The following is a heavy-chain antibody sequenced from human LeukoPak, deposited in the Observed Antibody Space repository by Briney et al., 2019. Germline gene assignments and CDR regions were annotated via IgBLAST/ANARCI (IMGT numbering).Heavy chain of an antibody. CDR3: ASLDSSGYWYFDY. Sequence: SETLSLTCTVSGGSIGSSSYNWGWIRQPPGKGLEWIGHIFYRGRTYYNPSLKSRVTISVDTSKNQLSLKLTSVTAADTAVYYCASLDSSGYWYFDYWGQGTLVTVSS. CDR2: IFYRGRT. V-gene: IGHV4-39*01. D-gene: IGHD3-22*01. J-gene: IGHJ4*02. CDR1: GGSIGSSSYN.